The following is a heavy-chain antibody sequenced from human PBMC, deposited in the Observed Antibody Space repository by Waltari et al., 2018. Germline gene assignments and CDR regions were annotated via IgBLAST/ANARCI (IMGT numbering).Heavy chain of an antibody. J-gene: IGHJ4*02. CDR1: GFTFSSYA. CDR2: ISGSGDST. D-gene: IGHD6-19*01. CDR3: AKCGSSGWYGRIDY. V-gene: IGHV3-23*01. Sequence: EVQLLESGGGLVQPGGSLSLSCAASGFTFSSYAMSWFRQAPGKGLEWVSVISGSGDSTHYADSVKGRFTISRDNSKNTLYLQMNSLRAEDTAVYYCAKCGSSGWYGRIDYWGQGTLVTVSS.